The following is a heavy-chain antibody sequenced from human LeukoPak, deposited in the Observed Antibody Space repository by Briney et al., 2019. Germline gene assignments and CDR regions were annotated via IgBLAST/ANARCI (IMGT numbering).Heavy chain of an antibody. D-gene: IGHD2-2*01. J-gene: IGHJ4*02. Sequence: GASVKVSCKASGYTFTSYGISWVRQAPGQGLEWMGWISAYNGNTNYAQKLQGRVTMTTDTSTSTAYMVLRSLRSDDTAVYYCARDPWVRPAAPNTEEFDYWGQGTLVTVSS. CDR2: ISAYNGNT. CDR1: GYTFTSYG. V-gene: IGHV1-18*01. CDR3: ARDPWVRPAAPNTEEFDY.